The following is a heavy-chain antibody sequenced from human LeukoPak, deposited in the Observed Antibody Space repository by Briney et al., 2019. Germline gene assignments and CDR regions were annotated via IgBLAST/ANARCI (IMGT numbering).Heavy chain of an antibody. CDR1: GGSFSGYY. CDR2: INHSGST. J-gene: IGHJ4*02. CDR3: ARATLSSTSWYAY. Sequence: SETLSLTCAVYGGSFSGYYWSWIRQPPGKGLEWIGEINHSGSTNYNPSLKSRVTISVDTSKNQFSLKLSSVTAADTAVYYCARATLSSTSWYAYWGQGTLVTVSS. D-gene: IGHD2-2*01. V-gene: IGHV4-34*01.